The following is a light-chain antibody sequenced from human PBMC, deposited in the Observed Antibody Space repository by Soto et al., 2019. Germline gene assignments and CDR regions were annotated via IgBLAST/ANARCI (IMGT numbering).Light chain of an antibody. Sequence: QSALTQPASVSGSPGQSITISCTGTSSDVGGYNYVSWYQQHPGKAPKVMIYEVTNRPSGVSNRFSGSKSDNTASLTISGLKAEDEAAYYCRSYTGSSTPYVYGTGTKLTVL. V-gene: IGLV2-14*01. CDR2: EVT. J-gene: IGLJ1*01. CDR3: RSYTGSSTPYV. CDR1: SSDVGGYNY.